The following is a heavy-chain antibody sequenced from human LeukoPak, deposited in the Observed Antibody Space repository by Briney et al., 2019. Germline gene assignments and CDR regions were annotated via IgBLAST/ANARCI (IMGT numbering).Heavy chain of an antibody. Sequence: GGSLRLSCAASGFTFSSYSMNWVRQAPGNGLEWVSSISSSSSYIYYADSVKGRFTISRDNAKNSLYLQMNSLRAEDTAVYYCARGLAAAAPDYWGQGTLVTVSS. D-gene: IGHD6-13*01. CDR2: ISSSSSYI. V-gene: IGHV3-21*01. J-gene: IGHJ4*02. CDR1: GFTFSSYS. CDR3: ARGLAAAAPDY.